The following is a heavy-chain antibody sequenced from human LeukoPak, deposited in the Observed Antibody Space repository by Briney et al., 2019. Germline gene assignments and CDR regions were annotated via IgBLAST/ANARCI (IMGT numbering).Heavy chain of an antibody. CDR3: AKRRDYISS. D-gene: IGHD4-11*01. CDR1: GFTFSDFW. J-gene: IGHJ5*02. CDR2: IDEDGGEK. V-gene: IGHV3-7*01. Sequence: GGSLRLSCAASGFTFSDFWMTWVRQAPGKGLEWVANIDEDGGEKYYVDSVKGRFTISRVNTKNSIYLQMNSLRAEDTAVYYCAKRRDYISSWGQGTLVTVSS.